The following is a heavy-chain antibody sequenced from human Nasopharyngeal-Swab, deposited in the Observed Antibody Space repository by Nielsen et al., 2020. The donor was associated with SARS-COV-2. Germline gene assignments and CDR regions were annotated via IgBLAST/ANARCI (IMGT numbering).Heavy chain of an antibody. V-gene: IGHV4-34*01. CDR3: ARGSEGGIAARQPNFDY. D-gene: IGHD6-6*01. Sequence: WIRRPPGKGLEWIGEINHSGSTNYNPSLKSRVTISVDTSKNQFSLKLSSVTAADTAVYYCARGSEGGIAARQPNFDYWGQGTLVTVSS. CDR2: INHSGST. J-gene: IGHJ4*02.